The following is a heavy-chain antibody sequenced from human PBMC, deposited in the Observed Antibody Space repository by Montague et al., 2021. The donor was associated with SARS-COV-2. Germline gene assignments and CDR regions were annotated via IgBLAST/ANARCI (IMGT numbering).Heavy chain of an antibody. CDR2: INPDGSRT. CDR3: AGAPHCGGGSCFSFDYYGLDV. Sequence: SLRLSCEASGFTFSNYWWHWVRQVPGKGLMWVSRINPDGSRTTYSDSXKGRFTISRDNAKNTVYLQMSGLRVEDTAVYYCAGAPHCGGGSCFSFDYYGLDVWGQGTTVSVSS. D-gene: IGHD2-15*01. CDR1: GFTFSNYW. V-gene: IGHV3-74*03. J-gene: IGHJ6*02.